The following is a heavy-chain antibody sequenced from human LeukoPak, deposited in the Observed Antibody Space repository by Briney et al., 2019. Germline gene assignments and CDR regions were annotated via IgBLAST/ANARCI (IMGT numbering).Heavy chain of an antibody. V-gene: IGHV1-2*06. CDR3: ARDGDAGAFDI. CDR1: GYTFTGYY. Sequence: GASVKVSCEASGYTFTGYYMHWVRQAPGQRLEWMGRINPNSGGTDYAQRFQGRVTLTRDTSISTAYMELSRLRSDDTAVYYCARDGDAGAFDIWGQGTMVTVSS. D-gene: IGHD7-27*01. CDR2: INPNSGGT. J-gene: IGHJ3*02.